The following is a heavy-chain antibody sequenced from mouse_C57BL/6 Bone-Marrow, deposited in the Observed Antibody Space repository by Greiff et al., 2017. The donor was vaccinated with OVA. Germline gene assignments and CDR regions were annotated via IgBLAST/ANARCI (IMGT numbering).Heavy chain of an antibody. J-gene: IGHJ4*01. V-gene: IGHV3-6*01. D-gene: IGHD2-5*01. CDR2: ISYDGSN. Sequence: EVQLVESGPGLVKPSQSLSLTCSVTGYSITSGYYWNWIRQFPGNKLEWMGYISYDGSNNYNPSLKNRISITRDTSKNQFFLKLNSVTTEDTATYYCARGGTIVTTLYYYAMDYWGQGTSVTVSS. CDR1: GYSITSGYY. CDR3: ARGGTIVTTLYYYAMDY.